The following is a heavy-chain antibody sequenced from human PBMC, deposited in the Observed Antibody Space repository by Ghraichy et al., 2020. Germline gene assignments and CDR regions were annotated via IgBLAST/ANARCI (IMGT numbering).Heavy chain of an antibody. Sequence: SETLSLTCAVYGGTFSGYQWTWIRQPPGEGLEWIGDINHSGSTNYNVSLKSRVIISRDTSKNQFSLKLRSVTAADTAVYYCARATIRDGMDVWGQGTTVTVYS. D-gene: IGHD5-24*01. CDR2: INHSGST. J-gene: IGHJ6*02. V-gene: IGHV4-34*01. CDR3: ARATIRDGMDV. CDR1: GGTFSGYQ.